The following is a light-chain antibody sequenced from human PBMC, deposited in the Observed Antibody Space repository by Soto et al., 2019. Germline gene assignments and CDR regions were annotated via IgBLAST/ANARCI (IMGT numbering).Light chain of an antibody. J-gene: IGLJ3*02. CDR1: SSDVGGYNY. V-gene: IGLV2-14*01. CDR2: EVS. CDR3: GSYTTSSTRV. Sequence: QSALTQPASVSGSPGQSITISCTGTSSDVGGYNYVSWYQQHPGKAPKLMIYEVSNRPSGVSNRFSGSKSGNTASLTISGLQAEDGADYYCGSYTTSSTRVFGGGTKLTVL.